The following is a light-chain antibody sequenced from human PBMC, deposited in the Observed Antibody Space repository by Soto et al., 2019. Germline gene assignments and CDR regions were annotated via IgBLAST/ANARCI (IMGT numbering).Light chain of an antibody. Sequence: EILMTHSPTTLSVSPGEGLTLSCRASQSISRTLAWYQQRPGQAPRLLIYGASSRATGVPARFSGSGSGTEFTLTISSLQPEDIATYYCQHSHNLPITFGQGTRLEIK. CDR3: QHSHNLPIT. CDR1: QSISRT. CDR2: GAS. V-gene: IGKV3-15*01. J-gene: IGKJ5*01.